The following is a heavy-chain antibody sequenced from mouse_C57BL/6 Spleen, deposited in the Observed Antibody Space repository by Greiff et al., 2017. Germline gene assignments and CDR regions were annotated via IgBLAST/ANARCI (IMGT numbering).Heavy chain of an antibody. Sequence: EVKLVESGGGLVKPGGSLKLSCAASGFTFSDYGMHWVRQAPEKGLEWVAYISSGSSTIYYADTVTGRFTISRDNAKNTLFLQMTSLRSEDTAMYYCARGDWDGYWYFDVWGTGTTVTVSS. D-gene: IGHD4-1*01. CDR3: ARGDWDGYWYFDV. J-gene: IGHJ1*03. CDR1: GFTFSDYG. V-gene: IGHV5-17*01. CDR2: ISSGSSTI.